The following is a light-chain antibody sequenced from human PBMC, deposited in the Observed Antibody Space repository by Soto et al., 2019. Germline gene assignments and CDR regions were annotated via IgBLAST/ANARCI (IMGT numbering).Light chain of an antibody. CDR2: GAS. CDR3: QQYNNWPIT. V-gene: IGKV3-15*01. Sequence: TQAPSARSLSPDYRALICLRASQSVAGSLAWYQQKPGQAPRLLIYGASTRATGIPARFSGSGSGTEFTLTISSLQSEDFEIYYCQQYNNWPITFGQGTRLEIK. J-gene: IGKJ5*01. CDR1: QSVAGS.